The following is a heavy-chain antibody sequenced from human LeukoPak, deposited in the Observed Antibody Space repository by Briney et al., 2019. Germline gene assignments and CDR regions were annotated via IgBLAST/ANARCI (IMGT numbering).Heavy chain of an antibody. Sequence: GGSLRLSCAASGFTFSSYSMNWVRQAPGKGLEWVSGISGSGGSTYYADSVKGRFTISRDKSKNTLYLLMISLRAEDTAVYYCAIRKQQVVPPRAYPYYYYMDVWGKGTTVTVSS. D-gene: IGHD6-13*01. V-gene: IGHV3-23*01. CDR2: ISGSGGST. J-gene: IGHJ6*03. CDR3: AIRKQQVVPPRAYPYYYYMDV. CDR1: GFTFSSYS.